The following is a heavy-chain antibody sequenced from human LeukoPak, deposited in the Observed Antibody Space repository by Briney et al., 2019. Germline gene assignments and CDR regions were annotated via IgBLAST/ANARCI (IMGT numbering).Heavy chain of an antibody. CDR2: IYTSGST. J-gene: IGHJ6*03. CDR1: GGSISSGSYY. D-gene: IGHD3-9*01. V-gene: IGHV4-61*02. CDR3: ARDILRYYYMDV. Sequence: PSQTLSLTCTVSGGSISSGSYYWSWIRQPAGKGLEWIGRIYTSGSTNYNPSLKSRVTISVDTSKNQFSLKLSSVTAADTAVYYCARDILRYYYMDVWGKGTTVTISS.